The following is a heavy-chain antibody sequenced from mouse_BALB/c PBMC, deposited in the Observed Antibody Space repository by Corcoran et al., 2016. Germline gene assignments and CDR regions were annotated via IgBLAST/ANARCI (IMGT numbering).Heavy chain of an antibody. V-gene: IGHV14-3*02. CDR1: GFNIKDTY. D-gene: IGHD2-1*01. Sequence: EVQLQQSGAELVKPGASVKLSCTASGFNIKDTYMHWVKQRPEQGLEWIGRIDPANGNTKYDPKFQGKATITADTSSNTAYLQLSSLTSEDTAVYFCARFYGNHQAWFAYWGQGTLVTVSA. CDR2: IDPANGNT. J-gene: IGHJ3*01. CDR3: ARFYGNHQAWFAY.